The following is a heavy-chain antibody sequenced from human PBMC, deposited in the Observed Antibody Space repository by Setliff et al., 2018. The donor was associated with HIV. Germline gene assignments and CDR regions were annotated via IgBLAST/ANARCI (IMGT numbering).Heavy chain of an antibody. Sequence: GASVKVSCKASGYTFTGYSMHWVRQAPGQGLEWMGIINPSSGTTRYAQKFQGRVTMTRDTSTSTVYMELSGLRSEDTAVYYCARAGGTRHFNMVRGVLEPTYYYHMDVWGKGTTVTVSS. CDR2: INPSSGTT. J-gene: IGHJ6*03. CDR3: ARAGGTRHFNMVRGVLEPTYYYHMDV. V-gene: IGHV1-46*01. CDR1: GYTFTGYS. D-gene: IGHD3-10*01.